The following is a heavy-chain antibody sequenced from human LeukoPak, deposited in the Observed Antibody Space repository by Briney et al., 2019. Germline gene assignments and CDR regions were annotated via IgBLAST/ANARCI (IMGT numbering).Heavy chain of an antibody. J-gene: IGHJ4*02. V-gene: IGHV3-33*08. CDR1: GFTFSNYW. CDR2: IWYDGSNK. D-gene: IGHD1-26*01. Sequence: GGSLRLSCAASGFTFSNYWMTWVRQAPGKGLEWVAVIWYDGSNKYYADSVKGRFTISRDNSKNTLYLQMNSLRAEDTAVYYCARASSRGSSPYYFDYWGQGTLVTVSS. CDR3: ARASSRGSSPYYFDY.